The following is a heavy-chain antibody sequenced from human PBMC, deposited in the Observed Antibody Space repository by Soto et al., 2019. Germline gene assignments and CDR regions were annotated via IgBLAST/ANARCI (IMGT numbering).Heavy chain of an antibody. J-gene: IGHJ6*02. CDR3: ARIGKGYGMDV. CDR2: ISSSSNTV. CDR1: GFTFSSYP. V-gene: IGHV3-48*04. Sequence: GGSLRLSCAASGFTFSSYPMNWVRQAPGKGLEWVSYISSSSNTVNDADSVKGRFTISRDNAKNSLYLQMNSLRAEDTAVYYCARIGKGYGMDVWGQGTTVTVS.